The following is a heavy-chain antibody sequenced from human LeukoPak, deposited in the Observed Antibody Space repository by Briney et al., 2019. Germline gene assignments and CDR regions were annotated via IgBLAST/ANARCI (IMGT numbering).Heavy chain of an antibody. CDR3: AKSGDYPSYFDY. D-gene: IGHD4-17*01. CDR1: GFTFSSYG. CDR2: ISSSGSTI. J-gene: IGHJ4*02. V-gene: IGHV3-48*04. Sequence: GGSLRLSCAASGFTFSSYGMNWVRQAPGKGLEWASYISSSGSTIYYADSVKGRFTISRDNAKNSLYLQMNSLRAEDTAVYYCAKSGDYPSYFDYWGQGTLVTVSS.